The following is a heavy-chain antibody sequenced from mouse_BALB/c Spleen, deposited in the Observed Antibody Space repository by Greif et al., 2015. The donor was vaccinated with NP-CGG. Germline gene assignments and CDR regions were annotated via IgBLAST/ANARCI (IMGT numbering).Heavy chain of an antibody. Sequence: VQLQQSGAELAKPGASVKMSCKASGYTFTSYWMHWVKQRPGQGLEWIGYINPSTGYTEYNQKFKDKATLTADKSSSTAYMQLCSLTSEVSAVYYCASYYGSSCSVYWGQGTTLSVSS. CDR2: INPSTGYT. J-gene: IGHJ2*01. D-gene: IGHD1-1*01. CDR3: ASYYGSSCSVY. CDR1: GYTFTSYW. V-gene: IGHV1-7*01.